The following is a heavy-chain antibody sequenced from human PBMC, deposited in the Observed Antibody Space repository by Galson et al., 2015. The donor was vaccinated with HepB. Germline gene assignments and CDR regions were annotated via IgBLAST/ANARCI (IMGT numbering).Heavy chain of an antibody. D-gene: IGHD3-3*01. J-gene: IGHJ6*03. Sequence: SVKVSCKASGYTFTSYGISWVRQAPGQGLEWMGWISAYNGNINYAQKLQGRVTMTTDTSTSTAYMELRSLRSDDTAVYYCAREGKTYYDFWSGYFKERYYYYMDVWGKGTTVTVSS. V-gene: IGHV1-18*01. CDR2: ISAYNGNI. CDR3: AREGKTYYDFWSGYFKERYYYYMDV. CDR1: GYTFTSYG.